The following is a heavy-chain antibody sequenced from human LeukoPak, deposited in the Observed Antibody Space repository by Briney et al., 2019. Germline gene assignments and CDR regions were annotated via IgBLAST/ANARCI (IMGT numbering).Heavy chain of an antibody. CDR3: ARDFGVVVIGYFDL. CDR1: GGTFSSYA. V-gene: IGHV1-69*04. J-gene: IGHJ2*01. D-gene: IGHD3-22*01. Sequence: GASVKVSCKASGGTFSSYAISWVRQAPGQGLEWMGRIIPILGIANYAQKFQGRVTITADKSTSTAYMELSSLRSEDTAVYYCARDFGVVVIGYFDLWGRGTLVTVSS. CDR2: IIPILGIA.